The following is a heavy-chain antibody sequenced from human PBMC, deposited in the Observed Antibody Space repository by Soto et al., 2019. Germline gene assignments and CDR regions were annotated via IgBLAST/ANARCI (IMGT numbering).Heavy chain of an antibody. CDR3: ARAGSGYTPYYYYYYMDV. J-gene: IGHJ6*03. CDR1: GYTFTSYG. V-gene: IGHV1-18*01. CDR2: ISAYNGNT. D-gene: IGHD3-3*01. Sequence: ASVKVSCKASGYTFTSYGISWVRQAPGQGLEWMGWISAYNGNTNYAQKLQGRVTMTTDTPTSTAYMELRSLRSDDTAVYYCARAGSGYTPYYYYYYMDVWGKGTTVTVSS.